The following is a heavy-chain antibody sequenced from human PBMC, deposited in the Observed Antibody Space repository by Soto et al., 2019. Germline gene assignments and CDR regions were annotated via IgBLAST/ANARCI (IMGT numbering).Heavy chain of an antibody. V-gene: IGHV3-23*01. D-gene: IGHD6-19*01. J-gene: IGHJ4*02. CDR2: ISVSVGST. CDR3: AKVERAVAGIID. Sequence: EVQLLESGGGLVQPGGSLRLSCAASGFTFSSYAMSWVRQAPGNGLDWVSAISVSVGSTYYADSVKGRFTISRDNSKNTLYLQRNSLRAEDTAVYYCAKVERAVAGIIDWGQGTLVTVSS. CDR1: GFTFSSYA.